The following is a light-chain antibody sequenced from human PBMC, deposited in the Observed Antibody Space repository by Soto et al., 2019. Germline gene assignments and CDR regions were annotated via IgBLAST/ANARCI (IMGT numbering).Light chain of an antibody. CDR1: QSVSGN. CDR3: QQYNNWPPA. Sequence: EIVMTQSPATLSVSPGERATLSCRASQSVSGNLAWYQQKPGHAPRLLIYGASTSATGIPARFSGSGSGTEFTLTISSLQSEDFAVYYCQQYNNWPPAFGQGTKVEIK. J-gene: IGKJ1*01. CDR2: GAS. V-gene: IGKV3-15*01.